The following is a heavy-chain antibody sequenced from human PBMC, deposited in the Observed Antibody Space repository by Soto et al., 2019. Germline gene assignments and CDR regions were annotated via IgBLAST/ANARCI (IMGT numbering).Heavy chain of an antibody. V-gene: IGHV1-69*13. CDR3: ARELSGYSGYDYGGDDWFDP. CDR2: IIPIFGTA. Sequence: SVKVSCKASGGTFSSYAISWVRQAPGQGLEWMGGIIPIFGTANYAQKFQGRVTITADESTSTAYMELSSLRSEDTAVYYCARELSGYSGYDYGGDDWFDPWGQGTLVTVSS. J-gene: IGHJ5*02. CDR1: GGTFSSYA. D-gene: IGHD5-12*01.